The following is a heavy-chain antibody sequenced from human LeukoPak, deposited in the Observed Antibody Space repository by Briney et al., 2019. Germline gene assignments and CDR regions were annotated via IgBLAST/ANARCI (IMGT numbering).Heavy chain of an antibody. CDR1: GFTFITKN. CDR2: LYSGGNT. Sequence: GGSLRLSCAASGFTFITKNMNWVRQAPGKGLEWVSVLYSGGNTKYADSVQGRFTISRDNSKNTLYLEMNSLSPDDTAVYYCARGVEPLAANTLAYWGQGTLVTVSS. CDR3: ARGVEPLAANTLAY. J-gene: IGHJ4*02. D-gene: IGHD1-14*01. V-gene: IGHV3-53*01.